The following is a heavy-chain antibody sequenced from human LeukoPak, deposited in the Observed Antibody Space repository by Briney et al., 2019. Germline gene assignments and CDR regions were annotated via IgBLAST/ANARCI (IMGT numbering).Heavy chain of an antibody. CDR3: AREAIKDY. CDR1: GFPFSGYW. CDR2: IKEDGSEA. Sequence: GGSLRLSCAASGFPFSGYWMTCVRQAPGRGLEWVATIKEDGSEAYFGDSVKGRFAISRDNAKNSLYLQMNSLRGEDTAVYYCAREAIKDYWGQGTLVTVSS. V-gene: IGHV3-7*05. J-gene: IGHJ4*02.